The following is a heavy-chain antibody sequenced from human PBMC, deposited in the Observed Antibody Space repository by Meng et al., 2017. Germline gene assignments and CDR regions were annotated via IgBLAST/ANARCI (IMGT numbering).Heavy chain of an antibody. V-gene: IGHV3-30*01. CDR2: ISYDGSNK. CDR1: GFTFSSYA. CDR3: ARGRAALQWLAD. Sequence: QVQLVESGGGVVQPGRSLRLSCAASGFTFSSYAMHWVRQAPGKGLEWVAVISYDGSNKYYADSVKGRFTISRDNSKNTLYLQMNSLRAEDTAVYYCARGRAALQWLADWGQGTLVTVSS. J-gene: IGHJ4*02. D-gene: IGHD6-19*01.